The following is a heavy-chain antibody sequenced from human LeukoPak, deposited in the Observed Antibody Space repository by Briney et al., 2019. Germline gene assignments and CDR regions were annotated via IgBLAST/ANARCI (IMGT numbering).Heavy chain of an antibody. CDR1: GGSISSGTYF. J-gene: IGHJ5*02. V-gene: IGHV4-61*02. D-gene: IGHD3-10*01. CDR2: IYTSGSP. CDR3: ARAVLSMVRGVILKEAWWWFDP. Sequence: SETLSLTCYVSGGSISSGTYFWTWIRQPAGKGLEWIGRIYTSGSPNYNPSLKSRVTISVDTSKNQFSLKLRSVTAAETAGYYCARAVLSMVRGVILKEAWWWFDPWGQGTLVTVSS.